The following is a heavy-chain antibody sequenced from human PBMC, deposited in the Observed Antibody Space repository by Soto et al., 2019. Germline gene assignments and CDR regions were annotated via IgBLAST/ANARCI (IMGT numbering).Heavy chain of an antibody. CDR2: IYGDGAI. Sequence: GGSLRLSCAASGFNVSSNYMSWVRQAPGKGLEWVSVIYGDGAIYSAGSVKGRFTISRDNSKNTVHLHMNSLRAEDTAVYYCTREKVVPEATGYSYYHGMDVWGQGTTVTVSS. J-gene: IGHJ6*02. D-gene: IGHD2-2*01. CDR3: TREKVVPEATGYSYYHGMDV. V-gene: IGHV3-53*01. CDR1: GFNVSSNY.